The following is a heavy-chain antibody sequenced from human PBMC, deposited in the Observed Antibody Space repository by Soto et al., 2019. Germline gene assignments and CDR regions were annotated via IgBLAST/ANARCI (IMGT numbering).Heavy chain of an antibody. Sequence: PSETLSLTCTVSGGSITDYSWVWIRQPAGKGLEWIGRIFSSSSTNYNPSLKGRITMSLDTSKNQFSLKLNSATATDTAVYYCAKDYERDCSSTSCYRPDAFDIWGQGTMVTVSS. D-gene: IGHD2-2*02. CDR1: GGSITDYS. CDR2: IFSSSST. V-gene: IGHV4-4*07. CDR3: AKDYERDCSSTSCYRPDAFDI. J-gene: IGHJ3*02.